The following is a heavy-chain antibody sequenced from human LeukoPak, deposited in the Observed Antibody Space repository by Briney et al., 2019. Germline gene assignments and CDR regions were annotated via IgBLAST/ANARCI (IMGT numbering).Heavy chain of an antibody. CDR2: IKSKTDGGTT. Sequence: GGSLRLSCAASGFTFSNAWMSWVRQAPGKGLEWVGRIKSKTDGGTTDYAAPVKGRFTISRDDSKNTRYLQMNSLKTEDTAVYYCTTPNTIFVGYMDVWGKGTTVTVSS. J-gene: IGHJ6*03. CDR1: GFTFSNAW. CDR3: TTPNTIFVGYMDV. D-gene: IGHD3-3*01. V-gene: IGHV3-15*01.